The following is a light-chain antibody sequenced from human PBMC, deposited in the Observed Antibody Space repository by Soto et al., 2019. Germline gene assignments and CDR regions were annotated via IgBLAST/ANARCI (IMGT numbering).Light chain of an antibody. CDR1: QSVRSNY. CDR2: AAS. V-gene: IGKV3-20*01. CDR3: QQYGSSAPYT. J-gene: IGKJ2*01. Sequence: EIVLTQSPGTLSLSPGERATLSCRASQSVRSNYLAWYQQKPGQAPRLLIFAASSRASDIPDRFSGSGSGTDFTLTISRLXPEDFAVYYCQQYGSSAPYTFGQGTKVDIK.